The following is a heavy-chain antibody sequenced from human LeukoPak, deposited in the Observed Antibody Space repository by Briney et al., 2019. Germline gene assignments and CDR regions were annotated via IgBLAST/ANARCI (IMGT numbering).Heavy chain of an antibody. J-gene: IGHJ4*02. CDR3: ARVNGSGSYPPFDY. V-gene: IGHV4-39*07. Sequence: SETLSLTCTVSGGSISSSSYYWGWIRQPPGKGLEWIGSIYYSGSTYYNPSLKSRVTISVDTSKNQFSLKLSSVTAADTAVYYCARVNGSGSYPPFDYWGQGTLVTVSS. CDR1: GGSISSSSYY. D-gene: IGHD3-10*01. CDR2: IYYSGST.